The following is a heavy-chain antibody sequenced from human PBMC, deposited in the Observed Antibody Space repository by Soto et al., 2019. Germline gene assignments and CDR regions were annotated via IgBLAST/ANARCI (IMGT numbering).Heavy chain of an antibody. CDR3: AREGAARGYYYYGMDV. D-gene: IGHD3-16*01. J-gene: IGHJ6*02. CDR1: GGSVSSGNYY. CDR2: IYYSGST. V-gene: IGHV4-61*01. Sequence: PSETLSLTCTVSGGSVSSGNYYWNWIRQPPGKGLEWIGYIYYSGSTNYNTSLKSRVTISVDTSKNQFSLKLSSVTAADTAVYYCAREGAARGYYYYGMDVWGQGTTVTVSS.